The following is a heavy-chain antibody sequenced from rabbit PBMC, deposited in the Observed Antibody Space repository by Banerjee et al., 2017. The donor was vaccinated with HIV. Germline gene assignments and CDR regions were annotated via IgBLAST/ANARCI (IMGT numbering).Heavy chain of an antibody. V-gene: IGHV1S40*01. CDR1: GFDLSGYYD. CDR3: ARASYAGYAGYGSGFNL. D-gene: IGHD7-1*01. J-gene: IGHJ4*01. Sequence: QSLEESGGDLVKPGASLTLTCTASGFDLSGYYDMCWVRQAPGKGLEWIACIYDGDGSTWYASWAKGRFTISKTSSTTVTLQMTSLTAADTATYFCARASYAGYAGYGSGFNLWGPGTLVTVS. CDR2: IYDGDGST.